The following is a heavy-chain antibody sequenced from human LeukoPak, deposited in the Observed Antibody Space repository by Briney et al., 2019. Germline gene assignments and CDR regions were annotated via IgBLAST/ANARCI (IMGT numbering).Heavy chain of an antibody. J-gene: IGHJ4*02. V-gene: IGHV4-4*07. CDR3: ARLHSELWLPDY. D-gene: IGHD5-18*01. CDR2: IHSSGST. CDR1: GGSINNYY. Sequence: SETLSLTCTVSGGSINNYYWTWIRQPAGKGLEWIGRIHSSGSTNYNPSLKSRVTISVDTSKNQFSLKLSSVTAAGTAVYYCARLHSELWLPDYWGQGTLVTVSS.